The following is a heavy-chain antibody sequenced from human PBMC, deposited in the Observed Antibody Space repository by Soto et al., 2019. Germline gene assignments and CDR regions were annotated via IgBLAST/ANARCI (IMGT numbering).Heavy chain of an antibody. CDR1: GGSFCRYY. CDR2: INHSGST. Sequence: SETLSLTCAVYGGSFCRYYSSWIRQPPGKGLECIGEINHSGSTNYNPSLKSRVTISVDTFKNQFFLKLSYVTAADTAVYCCAICGSGYGSGSYSYYYGMDAWCQGTTVTVSS. V-gene: IGHV4-34*01. CDR3: AICGSGYGSGSYSYYYGMDA. D-gene: IGHD3-10*01. J-gene: IGHJ6*02.